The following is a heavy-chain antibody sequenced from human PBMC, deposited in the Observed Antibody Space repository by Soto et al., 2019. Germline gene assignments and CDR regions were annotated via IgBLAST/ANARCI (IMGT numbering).Heavy chain of an antibody. CDR3: ARGSIVAAEYGMDV. V-gene: IGHV3-33*01. Sequence: GGSLRLSCAASGFSFSTYGMHWVRQAPGKGLEWVAVIWHDGSKTYYADSVKGRLIISRDNSKNTLYVQINSLRAEDRGVYFCARGSIVAAEYGMDVWGQGTTVTVSS. J-gene: IGHJ6*02. CDR1: GFSFSTYG. CDR2: IWHDGSKT. D-gene: IGHD6-13*01.